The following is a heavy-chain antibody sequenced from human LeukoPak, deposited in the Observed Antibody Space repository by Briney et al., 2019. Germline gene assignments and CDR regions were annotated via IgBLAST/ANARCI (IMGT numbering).Heavy chain of an antibody. CDR2: IISSGSTI. CDR3: ARGLWFGEL. J-gene: IGHJ4*02. V-gene: IGHV3-48*03. CDR1: GFTFSSYE. Sequence: GGSLRLSCAASGFTFSSYEMNWVRQAPGKGLEWVSYIISSGSTIYYADSVKGRFAISRDNAKNSLDLEMNSLRAEDTAVYYCARGLWFGELWGQGTLVTVSS. D-gene: IGHD3-10*01.